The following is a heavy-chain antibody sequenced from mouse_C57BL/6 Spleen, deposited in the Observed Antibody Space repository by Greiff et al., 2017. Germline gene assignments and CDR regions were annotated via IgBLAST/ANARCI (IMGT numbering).Heavy chain of an antibody. D-gene: IGHD1-1*01. Sequence: QVQLQQSGAELARPGASVKMSCKASGYTFTSYTMHSVKQRPGQGLEWIGYINPSSGYTKYNQKFKDKATLTADKSSSTAYMQLSSLTSEDSAVYYCARRITTGYFDVWGTGTTVTVSS. J-gene: IGHJ1*03. CDR3: ARRITTGYFDV. CDR2: INPSSGYT. CDR1: GYTFTSYT. V-gene: IGHV1-4*01.